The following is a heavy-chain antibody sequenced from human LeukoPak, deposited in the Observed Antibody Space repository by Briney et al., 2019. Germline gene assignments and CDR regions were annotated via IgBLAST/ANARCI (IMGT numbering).Heavy chain of an antibody. V-gene: IGHV5-51*01. D-gene: IGHD6-25*01. CDR1: GYTFTNYW. CDR3: ARHRRGGDAFDI. CDR2: IYPGDSDT. J-gene: IGHJ3*02. Sequence: GESLKISCKGSGYTFTNYWIAWVRQMPGKGLEWMGIIYPGDSDTRYSPSFQGQVTISADKSTSTAYLQWSSLKASDTAIYYCARHRRGGDAFDIWGQGTMVIVS.